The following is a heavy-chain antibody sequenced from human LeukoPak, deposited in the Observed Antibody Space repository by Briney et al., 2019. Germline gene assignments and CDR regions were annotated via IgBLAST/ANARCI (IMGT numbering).Heavy chain of an antibody. J-gene: IGHJ5*02. CDR3: ARFGQSANWFDP. Sequence: GRSLRLSCAASGFTFSSYAMHWVRQAPGKGLEWVAVISYDGSNKYYADSVKGRFTISRDNAKNSLYLQMNSLRAEDTAVYYCARFGQSANWFDPWGQGTLVTVSS. V-gene: IGHV3-30*04. CDR1: GFTFSSYA. CDR2: ISYDGSNK. D-gene: IGHD3-10*01.